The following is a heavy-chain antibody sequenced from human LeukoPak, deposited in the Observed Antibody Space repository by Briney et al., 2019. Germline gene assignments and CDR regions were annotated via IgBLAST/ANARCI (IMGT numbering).Heavy chain of an antibody. CDR3: AKVIRGGYGMDV. CDR1: GFTFSSFG. J-gene: IGHJ6*02. Sequence: GGSLRLSCAASGFTFSSFGMNWVRQAPGKGLEWVSYISDSSSLTYYADSVMGRFTISRDNAKNSLSLQLNSLRDEDTAVYFCAKVIRGGYGMDVWGQGTTVTVSS. CDR2: ISDSSSLT. D-gene: IGHD3-10*01. V-gene: IGHV3-48*02.